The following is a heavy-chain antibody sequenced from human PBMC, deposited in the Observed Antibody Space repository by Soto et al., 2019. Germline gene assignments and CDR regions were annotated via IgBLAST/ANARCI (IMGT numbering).Heavy chain of an antibody. J-gene: IGHJ6*02. V-gene: IGHV1-8*01. CDR3: ARGGRVTVTTYYYYGMDV. CDR1: GYTFTSYD. Sequence: AASVKVSCKASGYTFTSYDINWVRQATGQGLEWMGWMNPNSGNTGYAQKFQGRVTMTRNTSISTAYMELSSLRSEDTAVYYCARGGRVTVTTYYYYGMDVWGQGTTVTVSS. D-gene: IGHD4-17*01. CDR2: MNPNSGNT.